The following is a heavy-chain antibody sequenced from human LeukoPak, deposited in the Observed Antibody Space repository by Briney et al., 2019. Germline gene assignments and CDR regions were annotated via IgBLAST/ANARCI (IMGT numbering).Heavy chain of an antibody. J-gene: IGHJ4*02. D-gene: IGHD4-23*01. CDR2: IYSGGST. CDR1: GFTVSNNY. V-gene: IGHV3-66*01. Sequence: GGSLRLSCVASGFTVSNNYRSWVGQAAGKGLEWISVIYSGGSTYYAESVKGRFTISRDNSKNKLYLQMNSLRAEDTAVYYCACTYGGLNYFEFWGQGTLVTVSS. CDR3: ACTYGGLNYFEF.